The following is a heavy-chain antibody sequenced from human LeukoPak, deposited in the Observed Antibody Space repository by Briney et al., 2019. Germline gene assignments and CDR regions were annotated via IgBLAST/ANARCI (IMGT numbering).Heavy chain of an antibody. CDR1: GFTFSNYG. D-gene: IGHD6-13*01. CDR3: AKDSSRAAADYYFDY. J-gene: IGHJ4*02. V-gene: IGHV3-30*18. CDR2: ISDDGSDK. Sequence: GGSLRLSCAASGFTFSNYGMHWVRQAPGKGPEWVPVISDDGSDKYSADSVKGRFTISRDNSKNTLYLQMNSLRPEDTAVYYCAKDSSRAAADYYFDYWGQGTLVTVSS.